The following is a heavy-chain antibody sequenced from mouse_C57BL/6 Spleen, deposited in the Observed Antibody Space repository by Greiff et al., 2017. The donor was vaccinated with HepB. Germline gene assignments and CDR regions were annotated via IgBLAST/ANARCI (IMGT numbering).Heavy chain of an antibody. CDR1: GYAFSSYW. V-gene: IGHV1-80*01. CDR3: ARSRLPYAMDY. J-gene: IGHJ4*01. CDR2: IYPGDGDT. D-gene: IGHD2-2*01. Sequence: QVQLKQSGAELVKPGASVKISCKASGYAFSSYWMNWVKQRPGKGLEWIGQIYPGDGDTNYNGKFKGKATLTADKSSSTAYMQLSSLTSEDSAVYFCARSRLPYAMDYWGQGTSVTVSS.